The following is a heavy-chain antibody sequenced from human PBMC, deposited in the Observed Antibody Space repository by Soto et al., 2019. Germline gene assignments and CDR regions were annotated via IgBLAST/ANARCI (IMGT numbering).Heavy chain of an antibody. CDR3: ARLKSRGYSYVGVDY. CDR1: GGSISSYY. Sequence: SETLSLTCTVSGGSISSYYWSWIRQPPGKGLEWIGYIYYSGSTNYNPSLKSRVTISVDTSKNQFSLKLSSVTAADTAVYYCARLKSRGYSYVGVDYWGQGTLVTVSS. CDR2: IYYSGST. D-gene: IGHD5-18*01. J-gene: IGHJ4*02. V-gene: IGHV4-59*08.